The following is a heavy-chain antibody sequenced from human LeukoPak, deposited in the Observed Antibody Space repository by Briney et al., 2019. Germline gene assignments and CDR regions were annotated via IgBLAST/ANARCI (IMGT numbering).Heavy chain of an antibody. J-gene: IGHJ3*02. CDR1: GFTFSSYS. CDR2: ISSSSSYI. D-gene: IGHD4-17*01. V-gene: IGHV3-21*01. CDR3: AAPGGATVTTGHDDAFDI. Sequence: KPGGSLRLSCAASGFTFSSYSMNWVRQAPGKGLEWVSSISSSSSYIYYADSVKGRFTISRDNAKNSLYLQMNSLRAEDTAVYYCAAPGGATVTTGHDDAFDIWGQGTMVTVSS.